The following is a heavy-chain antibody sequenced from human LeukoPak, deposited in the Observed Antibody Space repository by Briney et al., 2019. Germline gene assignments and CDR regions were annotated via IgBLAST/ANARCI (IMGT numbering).Heavy chain of an antibody. J-gene: IGHJ5*02. D-gene: IGHD2-2*01. CDR3: ARGYVLNWFDP. CDR2: IYYSGST. V-gene: IGHV4-59*11. CDR1: GGSISSHY. Sequence: SETLSLTCTVSGGSISSHYWSWIRQPPGKGLEWIGFIYYSGSTNYNPSLKSRVTISVDTSKNQFSLRLSSVTAADTTVYYCARGYVLNWFDPWGQGTLVTVSS.